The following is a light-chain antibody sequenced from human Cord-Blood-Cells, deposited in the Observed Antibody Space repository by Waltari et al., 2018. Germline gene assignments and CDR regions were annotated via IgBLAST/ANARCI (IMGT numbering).Light chain of an antibody. CDR2: EGS. CDR3: CAYAGSSTVV. V-gene: IGLV2-23*01. Sequence: QSALTQPASVSGSPGQSFTISCTGTSSDVGSYNLVSWYQQHPGKALKRMSYEGSKRPSGVSNRFAGSKSGNTASLTNAGLEAEDEADYYCCAYAGSSTVVFGGGTKLTVL. J-gene: IGLJ2*01. CDR1: SSDVGSYNL.